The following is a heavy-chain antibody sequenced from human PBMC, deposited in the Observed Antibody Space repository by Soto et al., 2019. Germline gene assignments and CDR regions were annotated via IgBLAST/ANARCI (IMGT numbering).Heavy chain of an antibody. CDR3: ARLATGTPWWYAFDI. CDR1: GGSISSDY. V-gene: IGHV4-59*01. J-gene: IGHJ3*02. D-gene: IGHD1-1*01. Sequence: QVQLQESGPGLVKPSETLSLTCTVSGGSISSDYWRWIRQPPGKGLEWIGYIYYSGSINYNPSLKSLLTMSVDTSTNQFSLQMSSVTAADTAVYYGARLATGTPWWYAFDIWGQCTMVTVSS. CDR2: IYYSGSI.